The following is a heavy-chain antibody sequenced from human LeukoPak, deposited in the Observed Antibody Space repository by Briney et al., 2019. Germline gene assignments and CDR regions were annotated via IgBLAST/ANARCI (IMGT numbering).Heavy chain of an antibody. CDR3: AREGATDWYFHL. V-gene: IGHV3-74*01. J-gene: IGHJ2*01. CDR1: GFTFSSYW. CDR2: INSDGSST. Sequence: GGSLRLSCAASGFTFSSYWMHWVRQAPGKGLVWVSRINSDGSSTSYADSVKGRFTISRDNAKNTLYLQMSSLRAEDTAVYYCAREGATDWYFHLWGRGTLVTVSS. D-gene: IGHD5-12*01.